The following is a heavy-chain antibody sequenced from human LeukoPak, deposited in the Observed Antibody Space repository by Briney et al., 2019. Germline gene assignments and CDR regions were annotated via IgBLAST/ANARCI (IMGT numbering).Heavy chain of an antibody. CDR2: ISSSGSTI. CDR1: GFTFSSYE. Sequence: QPGGSLRLSCAASGFTFSSYEMNWVRQAPGKGLEWVSYISSSGSTIYYADSVKGRFTISRDNAKNSLYLQMNSLRAEDTAVYYCARVSARARSNNWFDPWGQGTLVTVSS. J-gene: IGHJ5*02. V-gene: IGHV3-48*03. D-gene: IGHD3-10*01. CDR3: ARVSARARSNNWFDP.